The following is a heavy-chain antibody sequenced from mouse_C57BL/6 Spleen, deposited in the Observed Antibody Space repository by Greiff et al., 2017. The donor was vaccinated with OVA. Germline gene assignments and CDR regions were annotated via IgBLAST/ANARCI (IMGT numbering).Heavy chain of an antibody. CDR2: IWSGGST. CDR3: ARSKDGNYPYWYFDV. J-gene: IGHJ1*03. V-gene: IGHV2-2*01. D-gene: IGHD2-1*01. CDR1: GFSLTSYG. Sequence: QVQLKESGPGLVQPSQSLSITCTVSGFSLTSYGVHWVRQSPGKGLEWLGVIWSGGSTDYNAAFISRLSISKDNSKSQVFFKMNSLQADDTAIYYCARSKDGNYPYWYFDVWGTGTTVTVSS.